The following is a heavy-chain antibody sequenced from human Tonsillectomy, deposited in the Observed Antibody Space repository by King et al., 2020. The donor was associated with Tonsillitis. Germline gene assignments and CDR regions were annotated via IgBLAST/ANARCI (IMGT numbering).Heavy chain of an antibody. Sequence: VQLQQWGAGLLKPSETLSLTCAVYGGSFSGYYWSWIRQPPGKGPEWIGEINHGGSTDYNPSLKSRVTISVDTSKNQFSLRLSSVTAADTAVYYCARGGGYDYNFYYYGMDVWGQGTTVTVSS. CDR1: GGSFSGYY. V-gene: IGHV4-34*01. CDR2: INHGGST. J-gene: IGHJ6*02. D-gene: IGHD5-12*01. CDR3: ARGGGYDYNFYYYGMDV.